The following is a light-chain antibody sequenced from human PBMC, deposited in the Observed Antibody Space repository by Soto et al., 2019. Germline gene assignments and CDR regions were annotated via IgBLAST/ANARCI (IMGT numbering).Light chain of an antibody. Sequence: QSVLTQPASVSGSPGHSITISCTGTSSDVGGYNYVSWYQQHPGKAPKLMIYDVSDRPSGVSNRFSGSKSGNTASLTISGLQAEDEADYYCSSYTSGFYVFGTGTKVPVL. J-gene: IGLJ1*01. CDR2: DVS. CDR3: SSYTSGFYV. CDR1: SSDVGGYNY. V-gene: IGLV2-14*01.